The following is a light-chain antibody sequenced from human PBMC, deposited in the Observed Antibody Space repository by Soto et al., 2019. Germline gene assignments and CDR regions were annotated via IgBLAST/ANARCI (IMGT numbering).Light chain of an antibody. CDR2: DVT. V-gene: IGLV2-11*01. CDR1: SSDVGHYNF. J-gene: IGLJ3*02. CDR3: CSYAGSYTWV. Sequence: QSALTQPHSVSGSPGQSVTISCSGTSSDVGHYNFVSWYQQHPGKAPKLLIYDVTTRPSGVPDRFSGSKSGNTASLTISGLQAEDEADFYCCSYAGSYTWVFGGGTKVTVL.